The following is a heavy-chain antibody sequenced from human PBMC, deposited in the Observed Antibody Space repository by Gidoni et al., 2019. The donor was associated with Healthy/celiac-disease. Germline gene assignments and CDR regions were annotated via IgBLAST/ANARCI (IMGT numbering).Heavy chain of an antibody. V-gene: IGHV4-34*01. J-gene: IGHJ6*02. CDR2: INHSGST. CDR1: GGSFSGYY. Sequence: QVQLQQWGAGLLKPSETLSLTCAVYGGSFSGYYWSWIRQPPGKGLEWIGEINHSGSTKYNPALKSRGTISVDTSKNQFSLKLSSVTAADTAVYYCAREGMYSSGWYNYYYGMDVWGQGTTVTVSS. D-gene: IGHD6-19*01. CDR3: AREGMYSSGWYNYYYGMDV.